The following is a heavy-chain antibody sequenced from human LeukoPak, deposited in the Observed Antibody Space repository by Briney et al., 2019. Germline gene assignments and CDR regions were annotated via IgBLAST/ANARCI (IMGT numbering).Heavy chain of an antibody. CDR1: GGSISSGDYY. J-gene: IGHJ4*02. D-gene: IGHD2-2*01. V-gene: IGHV4-30-4*08. CDR2: IYYSGST. Sequence: PSETLSLTCTVSGGSISSGDYYWSWIRQPPGKGLEWIGYIYYSGSTYYNPSLKSRVTISVDTSKNQFSLKLSSVTAADTAVYYCARSTVVVPAAPFDYWGQGTLVTVSS. CDR3: ARSTVVVPAAPFDY.